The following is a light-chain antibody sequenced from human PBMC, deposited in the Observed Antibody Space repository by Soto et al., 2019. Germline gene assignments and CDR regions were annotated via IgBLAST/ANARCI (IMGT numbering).Light chain of an antibody. CDR2: EVS. CDR3: SSYAGSNIVI. V-gene: IGLV2-8*01. Sequence: QSALTQPPSASGSPGQSVTISCTGTSSDVGGYNYVSWYQQHPGKAPKLMIYEVSKRPSGVPDRFSGSKSGNTASLTVSGXXXXXXXDYYCSSYAGSNIVIFGGGTKLTVL. CDR1: SSDVGGYNY. J-gene: IGLJ2*01.